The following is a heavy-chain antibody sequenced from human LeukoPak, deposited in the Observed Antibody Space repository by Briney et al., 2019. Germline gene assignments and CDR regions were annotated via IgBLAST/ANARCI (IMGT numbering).Heavy chain of an antibody. Sequence: GGSLRLSCAASGFTFSSYWMHWVRQAPGKGLEWVAVTSSDLNVKLYADSVKGRFTISRDNSRSTLYLQMNSLRPEDTAIYYCAREGYYGSGSPPSLYFDYWGQGTLVTVSS. D-gene: IGHD3-10*01. CDR3: AREGYYGSGSPPSLYFDY. CDR1: GFTFSSYW. V-gene: IGHV3-30*03. CDR2: TSSDLNVK. J-gene: IGHJ4*02.